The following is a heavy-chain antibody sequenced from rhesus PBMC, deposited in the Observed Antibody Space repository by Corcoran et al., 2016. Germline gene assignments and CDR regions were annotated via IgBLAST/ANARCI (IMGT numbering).Heavy chain of an antibody. V-gene: IGHV4S7*01. J-gene: IGHJ4*01. D-gene: IGHD5-24*01. Sequence: QVQLQESGPGLLKPSETLSLTCAVSGGSISGGDGWGWIRQPPGKGLEWIGRIESSSGITYASPSLKSRVTISTATSKNQFSLKLSSVPAADTAGYYCARRSSGYGSDWGQGVLVTVSS. CDR1: GGSISGGDG. CDR2: IESSSGIT. CDR3: ARRSSGYGSD.